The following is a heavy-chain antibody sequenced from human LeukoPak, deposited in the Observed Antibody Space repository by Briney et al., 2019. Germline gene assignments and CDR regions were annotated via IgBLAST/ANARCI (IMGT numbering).Heavy chain of an antibody. Sequence: GRSLRLSCAASGFTFDDYAMHWVRQAPGKGLEWVSGISWNSGSIGYADSVKGRFTISRDNAKNSLYLQMTSLRAEDTALYYCAKGIAAAGTPDYWGQGTLVTVSS. J-gene: IGHJ4*02. CDR3: AKGIAAAGTPDY. V-gene: IGHV3-9*01. CDR1: GFTFDDYA. CDR2: ISWNSGSI. D-gene: IGHD6-13*01.